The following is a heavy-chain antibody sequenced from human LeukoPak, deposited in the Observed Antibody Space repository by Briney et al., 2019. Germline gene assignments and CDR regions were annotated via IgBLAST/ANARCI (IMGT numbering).Heavy chain of an antibody. V-gene: IGHV3-43*02. D-gene: IGHD3-22*01. Sequence: QSGGSLRRSCSASGFTCDDYAMQWVRQAPGKGLVGVSLISGGGGSTYYADSVKGRFTIARDNSKNSLYLQMNSMRTEDTALYYCAKDIYDSSATIGHYFDYWGQGTLVTVSS. CDR1: GFTCDDYA. J-gene: IGHJ4*02. CDR2: ISGGGGST. CDR3: AKDIYDSSATIGHYFDY.